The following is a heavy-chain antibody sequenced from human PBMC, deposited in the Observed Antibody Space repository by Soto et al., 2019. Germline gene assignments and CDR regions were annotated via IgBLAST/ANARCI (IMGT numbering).Heavy chain of an antibody. Sequence: QVQLVQSGAEVKKPGSSVKVSCKASGGTFSSYAISWVRQAPGQGLEWMGGIIPIFGTANYAQMFQARVTVTADECTSTAYMVPRSLRSEDMAVYYCARGGKGSGSGGMDVWGQGTTVTVSS. D-gene: IGHD3-10*01. CDR2: IIPIFGTA. CDR1: GGTFSSYA. J-gene: IGHJ6*02. CDR3: ARGGKGSGSGGMDV. V-gene: IGHV1-69*01.